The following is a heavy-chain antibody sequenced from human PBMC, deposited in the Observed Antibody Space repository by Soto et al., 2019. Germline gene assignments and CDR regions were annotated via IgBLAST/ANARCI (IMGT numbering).Heavy chain of an antibody. V-gene: IGHV1-3*01. CDR3: VTDYMRGRDY. J-gene: IGHJ4*02. CDR1: GYSFISYG. D-gene: IGHD4-4*01. Sequence: QLVQSGAEVKKPGASMRISCKASGYSFISYGIHWVRQAPGLRPEWMGWINAGPGETEYSQRFQGGVTITRDTSASTVYMEMRRLKVEDTAMYYCVTDYMRGRDYWGQGTSVTVSS. CDR2: INAGPGET.